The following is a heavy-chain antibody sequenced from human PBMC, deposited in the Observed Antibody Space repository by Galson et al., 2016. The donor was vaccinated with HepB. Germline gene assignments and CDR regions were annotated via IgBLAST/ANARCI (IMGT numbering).Heavy chain of an antibody. CDR1: GYSFINYW. V-gene: IGHV5-51*01. Sequence: QSGAEVKEPGESLKISCKCSGYSFINYWIGWVRQMPGKGLEWMGIIYPGDSDTRYSPSFQGQVTISVDKSSTAYLQWSSLKASDTAMYYCARLSLGFGSGSYGDYWGQGTLITVSS. CDR3: ARLSLGFGSGSYGDY. CDR2: IYPGDSDT. J-gene: IGHJ4*02. D-gene: IGHD3-10*01.